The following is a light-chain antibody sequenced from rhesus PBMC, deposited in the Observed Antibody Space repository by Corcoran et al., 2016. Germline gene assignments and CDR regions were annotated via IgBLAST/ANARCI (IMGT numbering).Light chain of an antibody. CDR1: QGISNW. V-gene: IGKV1-69*01. CDR3: QQHDNSPRT. J-gene: IGKJ1*01. CDR2: RAS. Sequence: DIQMTQSPSSLSASVGDRVTITCRASQGISNWLAWYQQKPGKAPKLLIYRASNLETGVPSRFRGSGSGTDFPLTISSLQPEDIATYYCQQHDNSPRTFGQGTKVEIK.